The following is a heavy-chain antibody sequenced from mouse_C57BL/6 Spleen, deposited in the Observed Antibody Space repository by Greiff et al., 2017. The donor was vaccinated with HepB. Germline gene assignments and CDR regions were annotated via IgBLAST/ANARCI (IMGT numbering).Heavy chain of an antibody. CDR1: GYDFTNYL. CDR3: ARNYYGSSPYFDY. D-gene: IGHD1-1*01. V-gene: IGHV1-54*01. J-gene: IGHJ2*01. CDR2: INPGSGGT. Sequence: QVQLKESGAELVRPGTSVKVSCKASGYDFTNYLIEWVKQRPGQGLEWIGVINPGSGGTNYNEKFKGKATLTADKSSSTAYMQLSSLTSEDSAVYFCARNYYGSSPYFDYWGQGTTLTVSS.